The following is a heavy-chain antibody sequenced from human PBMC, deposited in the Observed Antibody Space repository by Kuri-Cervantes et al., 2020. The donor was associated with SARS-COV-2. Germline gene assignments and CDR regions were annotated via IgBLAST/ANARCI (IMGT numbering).Heavy chain of an antibody. CDR3: AIGRSQYYDFCCGKRGFEP. D-gene: IGHD3-3*01. J-gene: IGHJ5*02. V-gene: IGHV4-34*01. CDR2: INHSGST. CDR1: GGSSSGYY. Sequence: GSLRLSCDVHGGSSSGYYWNWIHQLPGKGLEWIGEINHSGSTNYNPSLKSQVTISVDTSKNQFSLKLSSVTAADTAVYYCAIGRSQYYDFCCGKRGFEPWGQGTPVTVSS.